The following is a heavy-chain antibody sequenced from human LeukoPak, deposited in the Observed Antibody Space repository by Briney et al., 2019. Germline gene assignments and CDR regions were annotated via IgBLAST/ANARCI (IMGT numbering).Heavy chain of an antibody. CDR3: ARLSRYYDSSGYSFDY. Sequence: PGGSLRLSCAASGFTFSSYWMHWVRQAPGKGLVWVSRINSDGSSTNYADSVEGRFTISRDNAKNSLYLQMNSLRAEDTAVYYCARLSRYYDSSGYSFDYWGQGTLVTVSS. V-gene: IGHV3-74*01. CDR2: INSDGSST. J-gene: IGHJ4*02. CDR1: GFTFSSYW. D-gene: IGHD3-22*01.